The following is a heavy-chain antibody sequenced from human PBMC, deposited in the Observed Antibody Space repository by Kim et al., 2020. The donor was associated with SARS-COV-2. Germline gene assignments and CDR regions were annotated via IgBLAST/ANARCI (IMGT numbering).Heavy chain of an antibody. CDR1: GFTFSSYA. J-gene: IGHJ3*02. D-gene: IGHD6-19*01. Sequence: GGSLRLSCAASGFTFSSYAMHWVRQAPGKGLEWVAVISYDGSNKYYADSVKGRFTISRDNSKNTLYLQMNSLRAEDTAVYYCARLSRAVADPRGAFDIWG. CDR3: ARLSRAVADPRGAFDI. CDR2: ISYDGSNK. V-gene: IGHV3-30*04.